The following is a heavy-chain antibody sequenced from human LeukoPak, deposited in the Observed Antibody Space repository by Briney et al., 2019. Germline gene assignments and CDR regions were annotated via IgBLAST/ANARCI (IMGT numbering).Heavy chain of an antibody. J-gene: IGHJ4*02. CDR3: ARDFRLGELSLYEYYFDY. D-gene: IGHD3-16*02. Sequence: ASVKVSCKASGYTFTSYGISWVRQAPGQGLEWMGWISAYNGNTNYAQKLHGRVTMTTDTSTSTAYMELRSLRSDDTAVYYCARDFRLGELSLYEYYFDYWGQGTLVTVSS. V-gene: IGHV1-18*04. CDR2: ISAYNGNT. CDR1: GYTFTSYG.